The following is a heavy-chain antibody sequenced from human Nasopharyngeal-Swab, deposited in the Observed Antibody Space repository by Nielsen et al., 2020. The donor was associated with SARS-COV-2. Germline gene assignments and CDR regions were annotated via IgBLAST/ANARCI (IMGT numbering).Heavy chain of an antibody. Sequence: SETLSLTCSVSAASIISSDHYWSWIRQPPGKGLEWIGSIYYSGTTSYNPSLKSRLTMSVDTSTNQFSLKVSSVTAADTAVYYCTSHEYCRGYCKNGGFDYWAQGTQVTVSS. CDR1: AASIISSDHY. V-gene: IGHV4-39*01. D-gene: IGHD2-21*02. CDR2: IYYSGTT. CDR3: TSHEYCRGYCKNGGFDY. J-gene: IGHJ4*02.